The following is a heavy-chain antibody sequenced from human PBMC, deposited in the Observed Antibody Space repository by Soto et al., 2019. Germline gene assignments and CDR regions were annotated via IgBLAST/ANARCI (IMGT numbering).Heavy chain of an antibody. Sequence: SETLSLTCTVSGGSISSYYWSWIRQPPGKGLEWIGYIYYSGSTNYNPSLKSRVTISVDTSKNQFSLKLSSVTAADTAVYYCAREESYDFVFDYWGQGTLVTVSS. D-gene: IGHD5-12*01. V-gene: IGHV4-59*01. CDR1: GGSISSYY. CDR2: IYYSGST. CDR3: AREESYDFVFDY. J-gene: IGHJ4*02.